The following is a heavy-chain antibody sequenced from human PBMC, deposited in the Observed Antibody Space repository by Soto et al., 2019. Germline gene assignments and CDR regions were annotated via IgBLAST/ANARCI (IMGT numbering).Heavy chain of an antibody. J-gene: IGHJ4*02. CDR2: ISSSSDSI. Sequence: PGGSLRLSCAASGFTFSSHSMNWVRRAPGKGLEWVSSISSSSDSIQYADSVRGRFTISRDNAKNSLYLEMNSLRAEDTAVFYCAKAMYNSGWTFDSWGQGTLVTVSS. V-gene: IGHV3-21*01. CDR1: GFTFSSHS. D-gene: IGHD6-19*01. CDR3: AKAMYNSGWTFDS.